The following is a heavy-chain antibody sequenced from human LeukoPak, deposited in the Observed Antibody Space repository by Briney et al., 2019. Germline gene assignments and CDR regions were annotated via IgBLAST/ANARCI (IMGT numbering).Heavy chain of an antibody. CDR1: GFTFSSYG. J-gene: IGHJ5*02. CDR2: ISYDGSNK. D-gene: IGHD3-10*01. V-gene: IGHV3-30*03. Sequence: PGGSLRLSCAASGFTFSSYGMHWVRQAPGKGLEWGAVISYDGSNKYYADSVKGRFTISRDNAKNTVYLQMNSLRAEDTTVYYCARDYVSGSFGPWGQGTLVTVSS. CDR3: ARDYVSGSFGP.